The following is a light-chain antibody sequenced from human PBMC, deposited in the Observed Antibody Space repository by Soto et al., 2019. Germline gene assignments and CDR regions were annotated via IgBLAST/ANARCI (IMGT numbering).Light chain of an antibody. J-gene: IGKJ1*01. V-gene: IGKV1-5*01. Sequence: DIQMTQSPSTLSASVGDRVTITCRASQSISGYLAWYQQKPGKAPNLVIYDASNLAGGVPSRFSGSGSGTEFTLTISDLQPDDFATYYCQHYNDHSPWTFGLGTKVEIK. CDR1: QSISGY. CDR2: DAS. CDR3: QHYNDHSPWT.